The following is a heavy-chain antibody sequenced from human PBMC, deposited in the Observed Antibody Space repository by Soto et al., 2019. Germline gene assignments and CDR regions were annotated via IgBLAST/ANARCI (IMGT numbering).Heavy chain of an antibody. CDR1: GYSFTSYW. V-gene: IGHV5-51*01. J-gene: IGHJ4*02. Sequence: GESLKISCKGSGYSFTSYWIGWVRQMPGKGLEWMGIIYPGDSDTRYSPSFQGQVTISADKSISTAYLQWSSLKASDTAMYYCAWGLDYYGSGSYYADFDYWGQGTLVSVCS. CDR2: IYPGDSDT. D-gene: IGHD3-10*01. CDR3: AWGLDYYGSGSYYADFDY.